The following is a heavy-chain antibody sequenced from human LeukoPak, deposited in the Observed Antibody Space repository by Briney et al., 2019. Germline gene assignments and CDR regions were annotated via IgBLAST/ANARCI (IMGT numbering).Heavy chain of an antibody. V-gene: IGHV4-4*07. CDR2: IYNSGNT. CDR3: ARGTFDSSGYYLFDY. CDR1: GGSISTNY. J-gene: IGHJ4*02. Sequence: PSETLSLTCTVSGGSISTNYWSWIRQAAGKGLGWIGRIYNSGNTNYSPSLESRVTMSADTSKNQFSLKLSSVTAADTAVYYCARGTFDSSGYYLFDYWGQGTLVTVSS. D-gene: IGHD3-22*01.